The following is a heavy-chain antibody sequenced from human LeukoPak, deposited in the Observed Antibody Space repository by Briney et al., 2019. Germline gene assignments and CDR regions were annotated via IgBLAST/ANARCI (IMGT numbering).Heavy chain of an antibody. CDR1: GYTFTDYY. Sequence: GASVKVSCKASGYTFTDYYLHGVRQATGQGLQWVRRINPYSGGTNYAPNFQGRVTLTSDTSISTAYMELSRLRSDDTAVYYCARGVYDFWSGPTDAFDIWGQGTMVTVSS. CDR2: INPYSGGT. CDR3: ARGVYDFWSGPTDAFDI. J-gene: IGHJ3*02. V-gene: IGHV1-2*06. D-gene: IGHD3-3*01.